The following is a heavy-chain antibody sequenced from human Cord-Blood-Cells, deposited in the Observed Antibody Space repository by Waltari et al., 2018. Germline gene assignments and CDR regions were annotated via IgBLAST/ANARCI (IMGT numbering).Heavy chain of an antibody. CDR1: GYTFTGHY. D-gene: IGHD1-1*01. Sequence: VQLVQSGAEVKKPGASVTVSCKASGYTFTGHYMHWVRQAPGQGREWMGRIHPNRGGTTSAREFQGRVSMTRDTSISTAYMERGRLRSDDTAVYYGARSPKPNWTLDYWGQGTLVTVSS. V-gene: IGHV1-2*06. J-gene: IGHJ4*02. CDR3: ARSPKPNWTLDY. CDR2: IHPNRGGT.